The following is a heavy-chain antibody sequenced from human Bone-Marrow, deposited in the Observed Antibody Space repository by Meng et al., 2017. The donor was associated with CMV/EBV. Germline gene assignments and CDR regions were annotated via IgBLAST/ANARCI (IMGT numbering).Heavy chain of an antibody. J-gene: IGHJ6*02. CDR3: AKDGSRYYYGMDV. Sequence: GESLKISCAASGFTFSSYGMHWVRQAPGKGLEWVAVIWYDGSNKYYADSVKGRFTISRDNSKNTLYLQMNSLRAEDTAVYYCAKDGSRYYYGMDVWGQGTTVTASS. V-gene: IGHV3-33*06. CDR2: IWYDGSNK. CDR1: GFTFSSYG. D-gene: IGHD1-26*01.